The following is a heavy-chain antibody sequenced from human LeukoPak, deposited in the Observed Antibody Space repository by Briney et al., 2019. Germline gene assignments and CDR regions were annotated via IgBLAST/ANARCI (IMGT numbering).Heavy chain of an antibody. D-gene: IGHD6-19*01. CDR2: INHSGST. CDR3: ARIAVAGTEDY. Sequence: SETLSLTCAVYGGSFSGYYWSWIRQPPGKGLEWIGEINHSGSTNYNPSLKSRVTISVDTSKNQFSLKLSSVTAADTAVYYCARIAVAGTEDYWGQGTLVTVSS. CDR1: GGSFSGYY. V-gene: IGHV4-34*01. J-gene: IGHJ4*02.